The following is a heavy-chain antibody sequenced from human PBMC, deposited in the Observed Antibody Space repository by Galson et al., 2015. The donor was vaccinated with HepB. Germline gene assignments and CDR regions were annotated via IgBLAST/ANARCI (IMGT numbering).Heavy chain of an antibody. CDR1: GFTFSSYA. V-gene: IGHV3-30*04. CDR2: ISYDGSNK. CDR3: ARGGSGSYYYFDY. D-gene: IGHD3-10*01. Sequence: SLRLSCAASGFTFSSYAMHWVRQAPGKGLEWVAVISYDGSNKYYADSVKGRFTISRDNSKNTLYLQMNSLRAEDTAVYYCARGGSGSYYYFDYWGQGTLVTVSS. J-gene: IGHJ4*02.